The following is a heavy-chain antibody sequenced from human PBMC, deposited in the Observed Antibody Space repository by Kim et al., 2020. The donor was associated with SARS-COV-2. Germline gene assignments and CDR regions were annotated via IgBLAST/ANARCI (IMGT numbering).Heavy chain of an antibody. CDR2: IISSGGTI. V-gene: IGHV3-48*02. CDR3: ARGAEGSRWQGHWCDP. D-gene: IGHD6-13*01. CDR1: GFTFSGNS. J-gene: IGHJ5*02. Sequence: GGSLRLSCVASGFTFSGNSMNWVRQAPGKGLEWVSDIISSGGTIYYADSVKGRFTISRDNVKNILYLEMNILRDEDTAVYYCARGAEGSRWQGHWCDPWGQSTSLTVPS.